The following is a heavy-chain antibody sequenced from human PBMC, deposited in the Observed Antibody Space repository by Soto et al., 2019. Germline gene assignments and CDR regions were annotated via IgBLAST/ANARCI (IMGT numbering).Heavy chain of an antibody. CDR3: ARGVYDYYTMDV. CDR2: INDSGST. J-gene: IGHJ6*02. V-gene: IGHV4-34*01. Sequence: LSLTCAVYGESFSDYYWIWIRQPPGKGLEWIGEINDSGSTNYNPSLKSRITISVDTSKNQFSLKLSSVTAADTAVYYCARGVYDYYTMDVWGQGTTVTVSS. CDR1: GESFSDYY.